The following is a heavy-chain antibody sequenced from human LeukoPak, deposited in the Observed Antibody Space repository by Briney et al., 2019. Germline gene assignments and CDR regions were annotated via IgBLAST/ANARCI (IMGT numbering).Heavy chain of an antibody. CDR3: TREGKGGGAFDI. CDR1: GFTVSSNY. D-gene: IGHD3-16*01. V-gene: IGHV3-15*01. Sequence: GGSLRLSCAASGFTVSSNYMSWVRQAPGKGLEWVGRIKRKTAGGITDYGAPVRGRFTISREEPKNTLYLEMNSLKTEDTGVYFCTREGKGGGAFDIWGQGTMVTVSS. CDR2: IKRKTAGGIT. J-gene: IGHJ3*02.